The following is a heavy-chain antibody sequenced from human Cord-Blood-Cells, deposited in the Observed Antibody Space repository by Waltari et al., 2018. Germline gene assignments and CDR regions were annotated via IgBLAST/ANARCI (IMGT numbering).Heavy chain of an antibody. CDR3: ARDIAAADPVDDY. Sequence: EVQLVESGGGLIQPGGSLRLSCAASGFTVSSNYMNWVRQAPGKGLEWVSVIYSGGSTYYADSVKGRFTISRDNSKNTLYLQMNSLGAEDTAVYYCARDIAAADPVDDYWGQGTLVTVSS. D-gene: IGHD6-13*01. CDR2: IYSGGST. CDR1: GFTVSSNY. J-gene: IGHJ4*02. V-gene: IGHV3-53*01.